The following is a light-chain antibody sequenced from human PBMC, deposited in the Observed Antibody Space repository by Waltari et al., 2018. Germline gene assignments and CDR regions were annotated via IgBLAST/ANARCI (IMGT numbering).Light chain of an antibody. CDR3: QHYVRLPAT. J-gene: IGKJ1*01. CDR2: GAS. CDR1: QSVGRS. Sequence: EIVLTQSPGTLSLSPGERATLSCRASQSVGRSLAWYQQKPGQAPRLLIYGASNRATGIPDRFSGSGSGTDFSLTISRLELEDFAVYYCQHYVRLPATFGQGTKVESK. V-gene: IGKV3-20*01.